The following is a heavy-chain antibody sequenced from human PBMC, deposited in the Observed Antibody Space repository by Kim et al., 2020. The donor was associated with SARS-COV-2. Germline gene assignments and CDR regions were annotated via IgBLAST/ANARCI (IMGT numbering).Heavy chain of an antibody. D-gene: IGHD1-20*01. CDR1: GYTFTNYA. J-gene: IGHJ4*02. V-gene: IGHV1-3*01. CDR2: INAGNGNT. CDR3: AGAGGAEYNWNDGGLDY. Sequence: ASVKVSCKASGYTFTNYAMHWVRQAPGQRLEWMGWINAGNGNTKYSQKFQGRVTITRDTSASTAYMELSSLRSEDTAVYYCAGAGGAEYNWNDGGLDYWGQGTLVTVSS.